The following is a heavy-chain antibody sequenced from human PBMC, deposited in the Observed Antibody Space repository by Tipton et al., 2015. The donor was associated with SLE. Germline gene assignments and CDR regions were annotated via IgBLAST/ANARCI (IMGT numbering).Heavy chain of an antibody. CDR2: IYYSGST. J-gene: IGHJ5*02. Sequence: TLSLTCTVSGGSISSSSYYWGWIRQPPGKGLEWIGSIYYSGSTYYNPSLKSRVTMSVDTSKNQFSLKLSSVTAADTAVYYCASQTYSSSWYNWFDPWGQGTLVTVSS. V-gene: IGHV4-39*01. D-gene: IGHD6-13*01. CDR1: GGSISSSSYY. CDR3: ASQTYSSSWYNWFDP.